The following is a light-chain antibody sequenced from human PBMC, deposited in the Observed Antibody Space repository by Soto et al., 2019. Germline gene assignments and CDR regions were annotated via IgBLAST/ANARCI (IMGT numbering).Light chain of an antibody. V-gene: IGLV2-11*01. Sequence: QSALTQPRSVSGSPGQSVTISCTGTSSDVGGYDYVSWYQHHPGKAPKLMICDVTKRPSGVPDRFSGSKSGNTASLTISGLQAEDEADYYCCSYAGTNTLFVFGTVTKVTVL. CDR2: DVT. CDR3: CSYAGTNTLFV. J-gene: IGLJ1*01. CDR1: SSDVGGYDY.